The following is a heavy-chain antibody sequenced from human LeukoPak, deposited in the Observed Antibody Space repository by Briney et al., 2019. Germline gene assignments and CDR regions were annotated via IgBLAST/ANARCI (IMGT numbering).Heavy chain of an antibody. Sequence: ASVKVSCKASGYTFTSYGISWVRQAPGQGLEWMGWISAYNGNTNYAQKLQGRVTMTTDTSTSTAYVELRSLRSDDPAVYYRARDLENRITMVRGVLDYWGKGTLVTVSS. CDR2: ISAYNGNT. J-gene: IGHJ4*02. CDR1: GYTFTSYG. V-gene: IGHV1-18*01. CDR3: ARDLENRITMVRGVLDY. D-gene: IGHD3-10*01.